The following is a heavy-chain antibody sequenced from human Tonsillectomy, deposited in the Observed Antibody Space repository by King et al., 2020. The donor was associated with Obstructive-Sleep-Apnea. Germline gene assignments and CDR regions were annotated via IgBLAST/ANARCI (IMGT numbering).Heavy chain of an antibody. D-gene: IGHD2-15*01. CDR1: GFTFSSYA. V-gene: IGHV3-23*04. CDR3: AKPRYCSGGSCYPGYYYYGMDV. Sequence: VQLVESGGGLVQPGGSLRLSCAASGFTFSSYAMSWVRQAPGKGLEWVSAIRGRGGSTYYADSVKGRFTISRDNSKNTLYLQMNSLRAEDTAVYYCAKPRYCSGGSCYPGYYYYGMDVWGQGTTVTVSS. J-gene: IGHJ6*02. CDR2: IRGRGGST.